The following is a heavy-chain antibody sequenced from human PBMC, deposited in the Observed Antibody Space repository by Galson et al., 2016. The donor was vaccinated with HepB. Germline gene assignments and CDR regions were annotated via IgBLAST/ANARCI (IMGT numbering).Heavy chain of an antibody. D-gene: IGHD2-2*01. CDR3: ARARSATSSSH. Sequence: SVKVSCKGSGYTFTSFDINWVRQATGQGLEWIGWMNLNSGNTGIARKFQGRVTMTTDTSTTTAYMELGSLRSDDTAVYYCARARSATSSSHWGQGTRVTVSS. J-gene: IGHJ4*02. CDR1: GYTFTSFD. CDR2: MNLNSGNT. V-gene: IGHV1-8*01.